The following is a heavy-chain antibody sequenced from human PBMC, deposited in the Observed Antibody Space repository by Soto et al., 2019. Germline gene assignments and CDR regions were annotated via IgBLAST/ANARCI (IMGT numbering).Heavy chain of an antibody. Sequence: PGEYLKISCKGSGYSLTSYWIGWVRQMPGKGLEWMGIIYPGDSDTRYSPSFQGQVTISADKSISTAYLQWSSLKASDTAMYYCARHGGDCSGGSCYRQVYGMDVWGQGTTVTVSS. D-gene: IGHD2-15*01. V-gene: IGHV5-51*01. J-gene: IGHJ6*02. CDR2: IYPGDSDT. CDR3: ARHGGDCSGGSCYRQVYGMDV. CDR1: GYSLTSYW.